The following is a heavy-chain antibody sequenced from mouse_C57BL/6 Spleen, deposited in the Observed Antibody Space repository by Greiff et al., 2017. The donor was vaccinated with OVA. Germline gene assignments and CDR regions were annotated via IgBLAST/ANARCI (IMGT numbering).Heavy chain of an antibody. J-gene: IGHJ4*01. CDR1: GFSLTSYG. Sequence: VKLMESGPGLVAPSQSLSITCTVSGFSLTSYGVDWVRQSPGKGLEWLGVIWGVGSTNSNSALKSRLSISKDNSKSQVFLKMNSLQTDDTAMYYCARTTVADAMDYWGQGTSVTVSS. D-gene: IGHD1-1*01. CDR2: IWGVGST. CDR3: ARTTVADAMDY. V-gene: IGHV2-6*01.